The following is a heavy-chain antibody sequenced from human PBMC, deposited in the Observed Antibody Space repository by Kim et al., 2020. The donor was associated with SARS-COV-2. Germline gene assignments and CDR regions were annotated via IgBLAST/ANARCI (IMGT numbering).Heavy chain of an antibody. D-gene: IGHD2-2*01. CDR1: GGTFSSYA. J-gene: IGHJ6*02. V-gene: IGHV1-69*04. CDR3: ARDRSIVVVPAAPDYYYYGMDV. CDR2: IIPILGIA. Sequence: SVKVSCKASGGTFSSYAISWVRQAPGQGLEWMGRIIPILGIANYAQKFQGRVTITADKSTSTAYMELSSLRSEDTAVYYCARDRSIVVVPAAPDYYYYGMDVWGQGTTVTVSS.